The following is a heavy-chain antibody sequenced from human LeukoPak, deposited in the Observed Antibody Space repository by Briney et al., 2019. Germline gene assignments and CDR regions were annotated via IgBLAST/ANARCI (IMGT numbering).Heavy chain of an antibody. D-gene: IGHD3-22*01. CDR2: FDPEDGET. J-gene: IGHJ4*02. V-gene: IGHV1-24*01. Sequence: ASVKVSCKVSGYTLTELSMHWVRQAPGKGLEWMGGFDPEDGETIYAQKFQGRVTMTEDTSTDTAYMELGSLRSEDTAVYYCATSAMYYYDSSGYSHYFDYWGQGTLVTVSS. CDR3: ATSAMYYYDSSGYSHYFDY. CDR1: GYTLTELS.